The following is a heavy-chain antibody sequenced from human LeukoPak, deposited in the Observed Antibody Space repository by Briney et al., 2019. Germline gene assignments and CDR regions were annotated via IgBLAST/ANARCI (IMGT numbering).Heavy chain of an antibody. CDR1: GCTFTSYD. CDR2: MNPNSGNT. V-gene: IGHV1-8*01. D-gene: IGHD3-16*01. CDR3: ARVPRGSGFDY. J-gene: IGHJ4*02. Sequence: ASVKVSCKASGCTFTSYDINWVRQATGQGLEWMGWMNPNSGNTGYAQKFQGRVTMTRNTSISTAYMELSSLRSEDTAVYYCARVPRGSGFDYWGQGTLVAVSS.